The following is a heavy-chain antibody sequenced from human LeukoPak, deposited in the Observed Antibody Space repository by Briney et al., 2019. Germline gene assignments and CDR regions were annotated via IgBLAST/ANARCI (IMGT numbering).Heavy chain of an antibody. Sequence: GGSLRLSCVVSGFTLSSYAMNWVRQAPGKGLEWVSAISGSGSSTYHGDSVKGRFTISRDNSKNSLYLQMNSLRAEDTAVYYCARDNGFVAAAGSLFDYWGQGTLVTVSS. CDR3: ARDNGFVAAAGSLFDY. J-gene: IGHJ4*02. V-gene: IGHV3-23*01. D-gene: IGHD6-13*01. CDR2: ISGSGSST. CDR1: GFTLSSYA.